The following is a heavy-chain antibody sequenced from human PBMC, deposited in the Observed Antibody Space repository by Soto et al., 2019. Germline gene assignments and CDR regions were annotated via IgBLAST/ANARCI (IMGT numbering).Heavy chain of an antibody. J-gene: IGHJ3*02. CDR1: GFTFSSYS. CDR2: ISSSSSYI. CDR3: ARNLGIAVAVYAFDI. V-gene: IGHV3-21*01. Sequence: GGSLRLSCAASGFTFSSYSMNWVRQAPGKGLEWVSSISSSSSYIYYADSVKGRFTISRDNAKNSLYLQMNSLRAEDTAVYYCARNLGIAVAVYAFDIWGQGTMVTVSS. D-gene: IGHD6-19*01.